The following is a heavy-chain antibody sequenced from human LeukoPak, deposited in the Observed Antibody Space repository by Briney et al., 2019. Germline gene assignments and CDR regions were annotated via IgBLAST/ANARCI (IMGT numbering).Heavy chain of an antibody. D-gene: IGHD4-11*01. CDR1: GYSLTNYW. Sequence: KPGESLKISCKGSGYSLTNYWIGWVRQMRGKGLEWMGIIYPGDSDTRYSPSFQGQVTISADKSISTAYLQWSTLKASDTAIYYCARGGTTDSDNWFDTWGQGTLVTVSS. J-gene: IGHJ5*02. CDR3: ARGGTTDSDNWFDT. CDR2: IYPGDSDT. V-gene: IGHV5-51*01.